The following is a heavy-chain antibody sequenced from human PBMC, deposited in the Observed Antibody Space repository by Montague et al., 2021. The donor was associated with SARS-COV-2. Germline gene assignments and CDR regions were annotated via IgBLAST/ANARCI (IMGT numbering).Heavy chain of an antibody. CDR1: GYSITRVF. V-gene: IGHV4-59*03. J-gene: IGHJ4*02. Sequence: SETLSLTCSVSGYSITRVFWGWLRQPPGKELEWIGHLIHSGSTNFTASLKSRLTMSPDTSKNQLSLQLSSVTAANKAVYYCAGLKLGFNDKMYFFDAWGQGILVTVSS. CDR2: LIHSGST. D-gene: IGHD7-27*01. CDR3: AGLKLGFNDKMYFFDA.